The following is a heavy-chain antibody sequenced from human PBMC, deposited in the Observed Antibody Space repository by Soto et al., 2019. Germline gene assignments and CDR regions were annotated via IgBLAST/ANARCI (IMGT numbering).Heavy chain of an antibody. V-gene: IGHV4-34*01. CDR3: ARHGGPSTPLRAFDI. CDR2: INHSGST. J-gene: IGHJ3*02. D-gene: IGHD3-16*01. CDR1: GGSFSGYY. Sequence: SETLSLTCAVYGGSFSGYYWSWIRQPPGKGLEWIGEINHSGSTNYNPSLKSRVTMSVDTSKNQFSLKLNSVTAADTAVYYCARHGGPSTPLRAFDIWGQGTMVTVSS.